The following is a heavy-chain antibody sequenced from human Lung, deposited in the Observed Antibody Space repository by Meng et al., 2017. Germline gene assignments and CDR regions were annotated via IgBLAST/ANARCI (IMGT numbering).Heavy chain of an antibody. CDR3: ARERHSTIIGGVIDF. J-gene: IGHJ4*02. CDR1: GGSFSGYY. Sequence: QVQLQQGGAGLLRPSETLSLTCAVYGGSFSGYYWSWIRQAPAKGLEWIGKINHGGSTNYNPSLESRVTISVDTSKNQFSLRLTSVTVADTAVYYCARERHSTIIGGVIDFWGQGALVTVSS. CDR2: INHGGST. V-gene: IGHV4-34*01. D-gene: IGHD3-16*01.